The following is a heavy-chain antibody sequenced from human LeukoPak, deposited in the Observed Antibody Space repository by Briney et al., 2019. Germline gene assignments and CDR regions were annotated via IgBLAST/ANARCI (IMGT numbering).Heavy chain of an antibody. CDR1: GFTFSSYA. D-gene: IGHD1-26*01. V-gene: IGHV3-23*01. CDR3: AKDLRRWEQGDWFDP. J-gene: IGHJ5*02. Sequence: GGSLRLSCAASGFTFSSYAMSWVRQAPGKGLEWVSAISGSGGSTYYADSVKGRFTISRDNSKNTLYLQMNSLRAEDTAVYYCAKDLRRWEQGDWFDPWGQGTLVTVSS. CDR2: ISGSGGST.